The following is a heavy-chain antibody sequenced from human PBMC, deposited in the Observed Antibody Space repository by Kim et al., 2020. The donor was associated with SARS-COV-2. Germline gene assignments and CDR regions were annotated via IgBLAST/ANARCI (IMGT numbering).Heavy chain of an antibody. Sequence: GGSLRLSCVDSGFTFSSYSMHWVRQVPGKGLEWVALISYDGSKKYYADSVKGRFTISRDNSKNTLYLQLNSLRTEDTALYYCAREISSLNDAFDIWGQGTMVTVSS. CDR3: AREISSLNDAFDI. CDR2: ISYDGSKK. V-gene: IGHV3-30*04. J-gene: IGHJ3*02. CDR1: GFTFSSYS. D-gene: IGHD6-6*01.